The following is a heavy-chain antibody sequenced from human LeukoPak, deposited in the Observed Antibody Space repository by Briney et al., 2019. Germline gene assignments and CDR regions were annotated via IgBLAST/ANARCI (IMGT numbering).Heavy chain of an antibody. V-gene: IGHV5-51*01. Sequence: ESLKISCKTFGYIFTNYWIGWVRQMPGKGPEWMGIMYPGDSDTRYSPSFQGQVTISADKSSSTAYLQWRSLEASDTAMYYCARLTGTADYWGQGTLVTVSS. CDR2: MYPGDSDT. D-gene: IGHD1-7*01. CDR1: GYIFTNYW. J-gene: IGHJ4*02. CDR3: ARLTGTADY.